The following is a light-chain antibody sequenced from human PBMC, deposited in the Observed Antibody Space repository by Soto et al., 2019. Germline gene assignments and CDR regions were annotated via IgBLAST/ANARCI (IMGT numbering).Light chain of an antibody. CDR2: DAS. CDR3: KQYDDFPHT. V-gene: IGKV1-33*01. Sequence: DIQMTQSPSSLSASVGDRVTITCQASQDISNSLNWFQQKPGKAPKLLIYDASTLETGVPSRFSGSGSGTDFTFTIRSLQPEDLATYYCKQYDDFPHTFGQGTKLEIK. J-gene: IGKJ2*01. CDR1: QDISNS.